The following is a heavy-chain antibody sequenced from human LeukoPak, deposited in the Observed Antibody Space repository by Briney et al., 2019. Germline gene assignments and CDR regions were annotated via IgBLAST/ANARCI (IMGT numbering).Heavy chain of an antibody. J-gene: IGHJ6*02. Sequence: SETLSLTCAVYGGSFSGYYWSWIRQPPGKGLEWIGEINHSGSTNYNPSLKSRVTISVDTSKNQFSLKLNSVTAADTAVYYCARHIVVEGMDVWGQGTTVTVSS. V-gene: IGHV4-34*01. CDR1: GGSFSGYY. CDR3: ARHIVVEGMDV. CDR2: INHSGST. D-gene: IGHD2-2*01.